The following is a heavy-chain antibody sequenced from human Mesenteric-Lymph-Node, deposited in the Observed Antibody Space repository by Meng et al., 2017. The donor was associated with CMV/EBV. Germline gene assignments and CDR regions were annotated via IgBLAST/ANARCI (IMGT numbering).Heavy chain of an antibody. CDR1: GYTFTDFA. Sequence: GYTFTDFAIHWVRQAPGQRLEWMGWINASNGDTKYSQKLQDKVTFTIDTSASTVYMELSSLRSEDTAVYYCARGYCDVTNCYHQFDFWGQGTLVTSPQ. V-gene: IGHV1-3*01. D-gene: IGHD2-2*01. CDR2: INASNGDT. J-gene: IGHJ4*02. CDR3: ARGYCDVTNCYHQFDF.